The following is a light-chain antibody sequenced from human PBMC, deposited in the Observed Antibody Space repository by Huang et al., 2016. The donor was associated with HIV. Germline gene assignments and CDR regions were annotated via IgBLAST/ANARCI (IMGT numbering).Light chain of an antibody. CDR2: SAS. J-gene: IGKJ1*01. Sequence: DIQMTQSPSSLSASVGDRVTITCRSSQTISNNLNWYQQKPGKAPNLLIFSASTSQSGVPSRFIGSGAGTDFALTISILQADDVATYFCQQSYTTPRTFGQGTRVEIK. CDR1: QTISNN. CDR3: QQSYTTPRT. V-gene: IGKV1-39*01.